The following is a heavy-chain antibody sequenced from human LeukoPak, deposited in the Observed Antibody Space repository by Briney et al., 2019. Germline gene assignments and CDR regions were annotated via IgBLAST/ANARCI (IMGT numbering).Heavy chain of an antibody. Sequence: GASVKVSCKASGYTFTGYYMHWVRQAPGQGLEWMGWINPNSGGTNYAQKFQGRVTMTRDTSISTAYMELSRLRSDDTAVYHCARDLSLWFGEFYYGMDVWGQGTTVTVSS. V-gene: IGHV1-2*02. CDR3: ARDLSLWFGEFYYGMDV. CDR2: INPNSGGT. CDR1: GYTFTGYY. D-gene: IGHD3-10*01. J-gene: IGHJ6*02.